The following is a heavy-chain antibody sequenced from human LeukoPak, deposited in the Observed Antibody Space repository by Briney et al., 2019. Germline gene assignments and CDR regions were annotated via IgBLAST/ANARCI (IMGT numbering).Heavy chain of an antibody. J-gene: IGHJ5*02. CDR3: AKGYSSGWYGNWFDP. V-gene: IGHV3-23*01. CDR2: ISGSGGST. Sequence: PGGSLRLSCAASGFTFSSYAMSWVRQAPGKGLERVSAISGSGGSTYYADSVKGRFTISRDNSKNTLYLQMNSLRAEDTAVYYCAKGYSSGWYGNWFDPWGQGTLVTVSS. D-gene: IGHD6-19*01. CDR1: GFTFSSYA.